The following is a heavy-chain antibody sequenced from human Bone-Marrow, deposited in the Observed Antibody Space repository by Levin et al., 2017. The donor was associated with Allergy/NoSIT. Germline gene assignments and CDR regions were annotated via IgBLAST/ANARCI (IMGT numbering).Heavy chain of an antibody. CDR1: GGSISSSSYL. V-gene: IGHV4-39*01. J-gene: IGHJ4*02. D-gene: IGHD3-16*02. Sequence: SETLSLTCSVSGGSISSSSYLWGWIRPPPGKGLEWIGSMSYSGSTYYNPSLKSRVTISVDTSKNQFSLKLSAVTAAEPALYYCIIYRLTPDLDFDYWGQGTLVTVSS. CDR3: IIYRLTPDLDFDY. CDR2: MSYSGST.